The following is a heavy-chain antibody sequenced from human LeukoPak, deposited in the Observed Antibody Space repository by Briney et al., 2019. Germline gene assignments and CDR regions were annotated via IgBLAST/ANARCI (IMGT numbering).Heavy chain of an antibody. V-gene: IGHV4-34*01. Sequence: PSETLSLTCAVYGGSFSGYYWSWIRQPPGKGLEWIGEINHSGGTNYNPSLKSRVTISVDTSKNQFSLKLSSVTTADTAVYYCARSSLRGATPYYMDVWGKGTTVTVSS. CDR1: GGSFSGYY. CDR2: INHSGGT. D-gene: IGHD5-12*01. J-gene: IGHJ6*03. CDR3: ARSSLRGATPYYMDV.